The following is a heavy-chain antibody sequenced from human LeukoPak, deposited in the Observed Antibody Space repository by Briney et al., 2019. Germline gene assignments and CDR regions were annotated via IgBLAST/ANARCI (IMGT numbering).Heavy chain of an antibody. V-gene: IGHV3-30*18. CDR1: GFTFSSYG. CDR2: ISYDGSNK. D-gene: IGHD3-22*01. Sequence: GRSLGLSCAASGFTFSSYGMHWVRQAPGKGLEWVAVISYDGSNKYYADSVKGRFTISRDNSKNTLYLQMNSLRAEDTAVYYCAKGRGEYYYDSSGYYYDPGFDYWGQGTLVTVSS. J-gene: IGHJ4*02. CDR3: AKGRGEYYYDSSGYYYDPGFDY.